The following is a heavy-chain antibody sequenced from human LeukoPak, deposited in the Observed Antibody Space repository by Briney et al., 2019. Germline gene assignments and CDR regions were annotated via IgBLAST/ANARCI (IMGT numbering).Heavy chain of an antibody. D-gene: IGHD2-15*01. CDR2: ISSSSSTI. J-gene: IGHJ4*02. CDR3: ASSHLAYCSGGSCYSGY. CDR1: GFSFSRYS. V-gene: IGHV3-48*04. Sequence: GGSLRLSCAASGFSFSRYSMNWVRQAPGKGLEWVSYISSSSSTIYYADSVKGRFTISRDNAKNSLYLQMNSLRAEDTAVYYCASSHLAYCSGGSCYSGYWGQGTLVTVSS.